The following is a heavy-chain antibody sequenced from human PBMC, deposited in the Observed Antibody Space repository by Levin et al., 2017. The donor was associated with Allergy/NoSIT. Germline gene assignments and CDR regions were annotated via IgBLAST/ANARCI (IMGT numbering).Heavy chain of an antibody. CDR1: GYTFTSHW. CDR3: ARHGKTSLRFDAFDI. Sequence: KAGGSLRLSCKGSGYTFTSHWIGWVRQMPGKGLEWMGIIYPSDSDTRYSPSFQGQVTISADKSISTAYLQWSSLKASDTATYYCARHGKTSLRFDAFDIWGQGTMITVSS. CDR2: IYPSDSDT. J-gene: IGHJ3*02. V-gene: IGHV5-51*01.